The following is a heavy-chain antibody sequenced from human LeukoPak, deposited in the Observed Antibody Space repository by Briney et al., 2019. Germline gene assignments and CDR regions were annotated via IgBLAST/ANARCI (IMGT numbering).Heavy chain of an antibody. V-gene: IGHV4-39*01. Sequence: SETLSLTCTASGGSISSSGYYWGWIRQPPGKGLEWIASINYSGTTYYNPSLKSRVTISEDRSKNQFSLKLSSATAADTAVYYCARLRDGRWLLEYWGQGTLVTVSS. J-gene: IGHJ4*02. CDR1: GGSISSSGYY. CDR3: ARLRDGRWLLEY. CDR2: INYSGTT. D-gene: IGHD5-24*01.